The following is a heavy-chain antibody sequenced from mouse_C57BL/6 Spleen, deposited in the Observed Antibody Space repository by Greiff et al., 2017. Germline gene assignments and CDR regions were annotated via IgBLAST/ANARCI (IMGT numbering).Heavy chain of an antibody. Sequence: QVQLQQSGAELVKPGASVKMSCKASGYTFTTYPIEWMKQNHGKSLEWIGNFHPYNDDTKYNEKFKGKATLNVEKSSSTVYLELSRLTSDDSAVYYCARGIYDGYPLYAMDYWGQGTSVTVSS. V-gene: IGHV1-47*01. D-gene: IGHD2-3*01. J-gene: IGHJ4*01. CDR3: ARGIYDGYPLYAMDY. CDR1: GYTFTTYP. CDR2: FHPYNDDT.